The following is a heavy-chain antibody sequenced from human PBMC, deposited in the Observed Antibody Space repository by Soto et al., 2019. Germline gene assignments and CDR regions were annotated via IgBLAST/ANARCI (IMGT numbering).Heavy chain of an antibody. J-gene: IGHJ6*02. Sequence: EVQLVQSGAEVKKPGESLKISCKGSGYSFTNYWIGWVRQMPGKGLEWMGIIYPGDSDTRYSPSFQGQVTISADKSISTAYLQWSSPKASDTAMYYCARHAHCSGGSCYSGAYYGMDVWGQGTTVTVSS. CDR2: IYPGDSDT. D-gene: IGHD2-15*01. CDR1: GYSFTNYW. V-gene: IGHV5-51*01. CDR3: ARHAHCSGGSCYSGAYYGMDV.